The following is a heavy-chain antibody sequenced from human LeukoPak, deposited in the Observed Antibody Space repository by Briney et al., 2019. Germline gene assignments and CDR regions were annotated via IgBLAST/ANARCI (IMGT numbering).Heavy chain of an antibody. CDR1: GFTFSSYW. D-gene: IGHD1-14*01. CDR3: AKSEPTYYFDY. V-gene: IGHV3-7*01. CDR2: IKQDGSEK. Sequence: GGSLRLSCAASGFTFSSYWMSWVRQAPGKGLEWVANIKQDGSEKYYVDSVKGRFTISRDNAKNTLYLQMNSLRAEDTAVYYCAKSEPTYYFDYWGQGTLVTVSS. J-gene: IGHJ4*02.